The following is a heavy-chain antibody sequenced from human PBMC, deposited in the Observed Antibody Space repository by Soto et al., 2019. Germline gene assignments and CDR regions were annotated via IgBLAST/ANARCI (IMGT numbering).Heavy chain of an antibody. CDR3: ARDRYYYDSSGYYSTHLDY. D-gene: IGHD3-22*01. J-gene: IGHJ4*02. CDR1: GFTFSSYG. V-gene: IGHV3-33*01. CDR2: IWYDGSNK. Sequence: QVQLVESGGGVVQPGRSLRLSCAAYGFTFSSYGMHWVRQAPGKGLEWVAVIWYDGSNKYYADSVKGRFTMSRDNSKNTLYLQMNSLRAEDTAVYYCARDRYYYDSSGYYSTHLDYWGQGTLVTVSS.